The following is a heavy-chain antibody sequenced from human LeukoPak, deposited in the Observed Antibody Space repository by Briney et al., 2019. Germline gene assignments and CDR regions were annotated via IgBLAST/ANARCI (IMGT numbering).Heavy chain of an antibody. CDR3: ARENFTYYDFWSGEMDV. V-gene: IGHV3-30-3*01. CDR1: GFTFSSYA. J-gene: IGHJ6*02. Sequence: GGSLRLSCAASGFTFSSYAMHWVRQAPGKGLEWVAVISYDGSNKHYADSVKGRFTISRDNSKNTLYLQMNSLRAEDTAVYYCARENFTYYDFWSGEMDVWGQGTTVTVSS. CDR2: ISYDGSNK. D-gene: IGHD3-3*01.